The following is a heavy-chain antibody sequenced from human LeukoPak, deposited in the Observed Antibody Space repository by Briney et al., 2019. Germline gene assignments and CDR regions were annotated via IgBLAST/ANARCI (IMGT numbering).Heavy chain of an antibody. D-gene: IGHD4-11*01. V-gene: IGHV1-2*02. J-gene: IGHJ6*03. CDR2: INPNTAGT. CDR3: ATSAGDYRAGHYYYMGV. CDR1: GYTFTGYY. Sequence: ASVKVSCKASGYTFTGYYFHWVRQAPGHGLEWMGWINPNTAGTNYAQKFLGGVTLTWDTSISTAYMELNRLTSDDTAVYYCATSAGDYRAGHYYYMGVWGKGTSVTVSS.